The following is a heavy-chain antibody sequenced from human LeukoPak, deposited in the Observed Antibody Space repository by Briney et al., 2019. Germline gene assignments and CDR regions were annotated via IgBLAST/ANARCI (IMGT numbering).Heavy chain of an antibody. CDR1: GFTFSSYA. CDR3: VKGDTAMVRNWFDP. J-gene: IGHJ5*02. V-gene: IGHV3-64D*06. D-gene: IGHD5-18*01. Sequence: GGSLRLSCSASGFTFSSYAMHWVRQAPGKGLEYVPAISSNGGSTYYADSVKGRFTISRDNSKNTLYLQMSSLRAEDTAVYYCVKGDTAMVRNWFDPWGQGTLVTVSS. CDR2: ISSNGGST.